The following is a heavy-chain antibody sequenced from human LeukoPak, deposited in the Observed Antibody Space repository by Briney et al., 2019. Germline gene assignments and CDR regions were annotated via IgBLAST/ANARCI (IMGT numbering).Heavy chain of an antibody. J-gene: IGHJ4*02. V-gene: IGHV4-34*01. CDR2: INHSGST. D-gene: IGHD5-12*01. CDR3: ARGDIVATMLFDY. Sequence: SETPSLTCAVYGGSFSGYYWSWIRQPPGKGLEWIGEINHSGSTNYNPSLKSRVTISVDTSKNQFSLKLSSVTAADTAVYYCARGDIVATMLFDYWGQGTLVTVSS. CDR1: GGSFSGYY.